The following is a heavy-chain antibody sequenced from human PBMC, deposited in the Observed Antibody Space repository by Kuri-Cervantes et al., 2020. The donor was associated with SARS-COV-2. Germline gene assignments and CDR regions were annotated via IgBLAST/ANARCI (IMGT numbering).Heavy chain of an antibody. V-gene: IGHV3-33*08. D-gene: IGHD3-9*01. CDR2: IWYDGSNK. CDR3: ARDLGDILTGYYNGSYYYYGMDV. CDR1: GFTFSSYS. J-gene: IGHJ6*02. Sequence: GESLKISCAASGFTFSSYSMNWVRQAPGKGLEWVAVIWYDGSNKYYADSVKGRFTISRDNSKNTLYLQMNSLRAEDTAVYYRARDLGDILTGYYNGSYYYYGMDVWGQGTTVTVSS.